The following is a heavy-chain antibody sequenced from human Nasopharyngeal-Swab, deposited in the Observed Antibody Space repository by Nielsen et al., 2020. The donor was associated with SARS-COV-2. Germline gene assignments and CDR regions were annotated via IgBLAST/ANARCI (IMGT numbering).Heavy chain of an antibody. CDR1: GGSISSYY. CDR2: IYYSGST. CDR3: ARDTGWGYRAFDI. V-gene: IGHV4-59*12. J-gene: IGHJ3*02. Sequence: SETLSLTCTVSGGSISSYYWSWIRQPPGKGLEWIGYIYYSGSTYYNPSLKSRVTISVDTSKNQFSLKLRSVTAADTAVYYCARDTGWGYRAFDIWGQGTMVTVSS. D-gene: IGHD2-21*01.